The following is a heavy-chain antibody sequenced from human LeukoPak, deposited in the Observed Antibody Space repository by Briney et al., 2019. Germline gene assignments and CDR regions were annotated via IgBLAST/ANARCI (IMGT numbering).Heavy chain of an antibody. Sequence: GGSLRLSCAASGFTFSSYAMSWVRQSPGKGLECVSAMSDSGASTYYTDSVKGRFTISRDNSKNTLYLQMNSLRAEDTALYYCAKGGGSSYNYYFDYWGQGTLVTVSS. CDR2: MSDSGAST. D-gene: IGHD2-15*01. J-gene: IGHJ4*02. CDR3: AKGGGSSYNYYFDY. CDR1: GFTFSSYA. V-gene: IGHV3-23*01.